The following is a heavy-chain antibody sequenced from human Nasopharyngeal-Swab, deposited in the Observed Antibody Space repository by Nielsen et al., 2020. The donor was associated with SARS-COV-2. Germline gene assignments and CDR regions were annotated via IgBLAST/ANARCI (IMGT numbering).Heavy chain of an antibody. Sequence: SETLSLTCTVSGGSISSSSYYWGWIRQPPGKGLEWIGSIYYSGSTSYNPSLKSRVTISVDTSTNQFSLKLSSVTAADTAVYYCARDPLKSITIFGVVSYYYGMDVWGQGTTVTVSS. D-gene: IGHD3-3*01. CDR1: GGSISSSSYY. CDR2: IYYSGST. V-gene: IGHV4-39*07. CDR3: ARDPLKSITIFGVVSYYYGMDV. J-gene: IGHJ6*02.